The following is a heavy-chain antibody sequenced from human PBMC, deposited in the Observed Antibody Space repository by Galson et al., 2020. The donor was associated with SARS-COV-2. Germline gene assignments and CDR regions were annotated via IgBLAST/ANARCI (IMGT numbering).Heavy chain of an antibody. CDR2: ISYDGSNK. Sequence: GGSLRLSCAASGFTFSSYGMHWVRQAPGKGLEWVAVISYDGSNKYYADSVKGRFTISRDNSKNTLYLQMNSLRAEDTAVYYCARDPTDILTGYYTGTGSSFDYWGQGTLVTVSS. V-gene: IGHV3-30*03. CDR1: GFTFSSYG. J-gene: IGHJ4*02. CDR3: ARDPTDILTGYYTGTGSSFDY. D-gene: IGHD3-9*01.